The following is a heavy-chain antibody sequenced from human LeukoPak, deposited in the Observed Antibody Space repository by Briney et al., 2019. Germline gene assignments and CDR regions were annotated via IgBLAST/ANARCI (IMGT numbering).Heavy chain of an antibody. CDR1: GGSISSSSYY. J-gene: IGHJ4*02. CDR2: IYYSGST. Sequence: SETLSLTCTVSGGSISSSSYYWGWIRQPPGKGLEWIGSIYYSGSTYYNPSLKSRVTISVDTSKNQFSLKLSSVTAADTAVYYCAGLDDYSNYDYWGQGTLVTVSS. D-gene: IGHD4-11*01. CDR3: AGLDDYSNYDY. V-gene: IGHV4-39*01.